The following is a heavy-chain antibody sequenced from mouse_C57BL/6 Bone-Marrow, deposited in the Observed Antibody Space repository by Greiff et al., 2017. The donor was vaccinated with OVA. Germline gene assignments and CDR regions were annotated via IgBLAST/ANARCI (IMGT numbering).Heavy chain of an antibody. CDR2: INSDGGST. D-gene: IGHD1-1*01. V-gene: IGHV5-2*01. CDR1: EYEFPSHD. Sequence: EVQRVESGGGLVQPGESLKLSCESTEYEFPSHDMSWVSQTPEKRLELVAAINSDGGSTYYPETMERRFIISRDNTKKTLYLQMSSLRSESTALYYCARREVVYFDDWGQGTTLTVSS. J-gene: IGHJ2*01. CDR3: ARREVVYFDD.